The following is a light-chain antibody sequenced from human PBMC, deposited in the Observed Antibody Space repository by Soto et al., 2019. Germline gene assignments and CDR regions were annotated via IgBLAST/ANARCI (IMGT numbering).Light chain of an antibody. Sequence: QSVLTQPASVSGSPGQSITISCTGTSSDVGSSNLVSWYQQHPGKAPNLIIYEGSRRPSGVSGRFSGSMSGNTASLTISGLQAEDEADYYCCSFARSSTSYVFGTGNKVTVL. V-gene: IGLV2-23*01. J-gene: IGLJ1*01. CDR2: EGS. CDR1: SSDVGSSNL. CDR3: CSFARSSTSYV.